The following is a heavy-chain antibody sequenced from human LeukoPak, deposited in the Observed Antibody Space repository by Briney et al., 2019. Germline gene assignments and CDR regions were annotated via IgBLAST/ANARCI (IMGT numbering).Heavy chain of an antibody. Sequence: GASVKVSCKASGYTFTGYYMHWVRQAPGQGLEWMGWINPNSGGTNYAQKFQGRVTITRDTSISTAYMELSRLRADDTAVYYCATIPRATSLVHQKYYSYYGMDVWGQETTVTVSS. J-gene: IGHJ6*02. V-gene: IGHV1-2*02. D-gene: IGHD5-24*01. CDR3: ATIPRATSLVHQKYYSYYGMDV. CDR1: GYTFTGYY. CDR2: INPNSGGT.